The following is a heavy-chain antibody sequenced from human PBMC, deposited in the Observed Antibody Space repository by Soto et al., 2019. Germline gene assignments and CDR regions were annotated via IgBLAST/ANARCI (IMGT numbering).Heavy chain of an antibody. J-gene: IGHJ3*02. D-gene: IGHD3-3*01. Sequence: PGESLKISCKGSGYSFTSYWLGWVRQMPGKGLEWMGIIYHGDSDTRYSPSFQGQVTISADKSISTAYLQWSRLKASDTAMYYCARFTIFAALVIDGGAFDTWGQGTMVTVSS. CDR2: IYHGDSDT. CDR3: ARFTIFAALVIDGGAFDT. V-gene: IGHV5-51*01. CDR1: GYSFTSYW.